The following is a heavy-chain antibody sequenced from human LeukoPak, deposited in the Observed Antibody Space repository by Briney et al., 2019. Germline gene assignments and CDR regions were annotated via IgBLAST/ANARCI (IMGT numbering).Heavy chain of an antibody. J-gene: IGHJ5*02. CDR3: ARGFRGGSERRIAARRFDP. D-gene: IGHD6-6*01. V-gene: IGHV4-34*01. CDR1: GGSFSGYY. CDR2: INHSGST. Sequence: SETLSLTCAVYGGSFSGYYWSWIRQPPGKGLEWIGEINHSGSTNYNPSLKSRVTISVDTSKNQFSPKLSSVTAADTAVYYCARGFRGGSERRIAARRFDPWGQGTLVTVSS.